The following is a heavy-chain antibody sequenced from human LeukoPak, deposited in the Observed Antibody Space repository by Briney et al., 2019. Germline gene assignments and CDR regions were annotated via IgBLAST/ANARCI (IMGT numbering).Heavy chain of an antibody. CDR2: INHSGST. J-gene: IGHJ4*02. CDR1: GGSFSGYY. Sequence: PSETLSLTCAVYGGSFSGYYWSWIRQPPGKGLEWIGEINHSGSTNYNPSLKSRVTISVDTSKNQFPLKLSSVTAADTAVYYCARGQLNQLWSGAPFDYWGQGTLVTVSS. V-gene: IGHV4-34*01. D-gene: IGHD5-18*01. CDR3: ARGQLNQLWSGAPFDY.